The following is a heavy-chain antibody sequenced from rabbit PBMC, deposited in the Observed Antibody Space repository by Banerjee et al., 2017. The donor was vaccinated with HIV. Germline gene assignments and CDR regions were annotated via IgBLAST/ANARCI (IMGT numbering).Heavy chain of an antibody. V-gene: IGHV1S45*01. CDR1: GFDFSDYG. J-gene: IGHJ4*01. CDR3: ASNYGVAGYVGSTVFKL. CDR2: IGAGSGTT. Sequence: QEHLVESGGGLVQPGGSLKLSCKASGFDFSDYGVSWVRQAPGKGLEWFGCIGAGSGTTYYASWAKGRFTISKTSSTTVTLQMTSLTAADTATYFCASNYGVAGYVGSTVFKLWGQGTLVTVS. D-gene: IGHD4-2*01.